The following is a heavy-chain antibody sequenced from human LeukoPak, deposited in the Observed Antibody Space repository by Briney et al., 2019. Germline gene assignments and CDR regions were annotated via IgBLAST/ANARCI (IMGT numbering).Heavy chain of an antibody. CDR3: ARDGLSVTNLSDY. CDR2: IYHSGIT. CDR1: GYSISSGYY. D-gene: IGHD4-11*01. Sequence: SETLSLTCTVSGYSISSGYYWGWIRQPPGKGLEWIGSIYHSGITYYNPSLKSRVTISVDTSKNQFSLKLSSVTAADTAVYYCARDGLSVTNLSDYWGQGTLVTVSS. J-gene: IGHJ4*02. V-gene: IGHV4-38-2*02.